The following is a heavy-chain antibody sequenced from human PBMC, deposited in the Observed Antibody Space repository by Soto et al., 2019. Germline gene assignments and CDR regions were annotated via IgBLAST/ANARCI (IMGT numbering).Heavy chain of an antibody. D-gene: IGHD3-9*01. Sequence: QVQLVESGGGVVQPGRSLRLSCAASGFTFSSYGMHWVRQAPGKGLEWVAVISYDGSNKYYADSVKGRFTISRDNSKNTLYLQMNSLRAEDTAVYYCARDGYDILTGYCDYWGQGTLVTVSS. CDR2: ISYDGSNK. CDR1: GFTFSSYG. V-gene: IGHV3-30*03. CDR3: ARDGYDILTGYCDY. J-gene: IGHJ4*02.